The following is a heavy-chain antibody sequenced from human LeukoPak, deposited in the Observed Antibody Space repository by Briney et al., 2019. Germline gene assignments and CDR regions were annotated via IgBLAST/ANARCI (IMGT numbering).Heavy chain of an antibody. CDR2: ITSSNSYI. D-gene: IGHD3-10*01. CDR1: GFTFSTYS. V-gene: IGHV3-21*01. Sequence: GGSLRLSCAASGFTFSTYSMNWVRQAPGKGLEWVSSITSSNSYIHYADSVKGRFTISRDNAKNSLYLEMNSLRAEDTAIYYCTRDQNFYGSGRGFDPWGQGTLVTVSS. CDR3: TRDQNFYGSGRGFDP. J-gene: IGHJ5*02.